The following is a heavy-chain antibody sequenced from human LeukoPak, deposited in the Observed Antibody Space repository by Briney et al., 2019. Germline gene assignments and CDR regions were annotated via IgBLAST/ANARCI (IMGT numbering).Heavy chain of an antibody. Sequence: ASVKVSCKASGYTFSDFYLHWVRQAPGQGFEWMGRINPNSGGTNYAQKFQGRATMTSDTSISTVYMEMSSLRSDDAAVYYCARATTGRYFDFWGQGTLVAVSS. V-gene: IGHV1-2*06. D-gene: IGHD5-12*01. CDR1: GYTFSDFY. CDR3: ARATTGRYFDF. J-gene: IGHJ4*02. CDR2: INPNSGGT.